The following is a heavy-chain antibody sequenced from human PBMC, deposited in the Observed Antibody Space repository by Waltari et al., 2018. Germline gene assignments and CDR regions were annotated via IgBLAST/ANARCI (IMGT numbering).Heavy chain of an antibody. D-gene: IGHD3-3*01. J-gene: IGHJ4*02. Sequence: QITLKESGPTLVKPTQTLTLTCTFSGFSLSTSGVGVGWIRQPPGKALEWLALIYWNDDKRYSPSLKSRLNNPKDPPKNQVVLKKTNMDPVETATYYCAHSFELLLLDYWGQGTLVTVSS. V-gene: IGHV2-5*01. CDR2: IYWNDDK. CDR1: GFSLSTSGVG. CDR3: AHSFELLLLDY.